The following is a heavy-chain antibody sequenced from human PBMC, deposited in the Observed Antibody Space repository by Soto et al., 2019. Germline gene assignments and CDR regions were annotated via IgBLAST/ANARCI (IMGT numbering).Heavy chain of an antibody. CDR2: IWYDGSNK. D-gene: IGHD4-17*01. CDR3: ARDLSGDYGALDT. V-gene: IGHV3-33*01. J-gene: IGHJ3*02. CDR1: GFTFISYG. Sequence: GGALRLSCAASGFTFISYGMHLSRQAPGKGLEWVAVIWYDGSNKVYADSVKGRFTISRDNSKNTLYLQMNSLRAEDTAVYYCARDLSGDYGALDTWGQGTMVTVSS.